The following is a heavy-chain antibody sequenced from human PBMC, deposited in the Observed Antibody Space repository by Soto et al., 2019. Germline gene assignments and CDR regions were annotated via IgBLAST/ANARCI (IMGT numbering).Heavy chain of an antibody. Sequence: GGSLRLSCAASGFTFSDYYMSWIRQAPGKGLEWVSYISSSSSYTNYADSVKGRFTISRDNAKNSLYLQMNSLRAEDTAVYYCASGGGYCSGGSCYSADDWFDPWGQGTLVTVSS. V-gene: IGHV3-11*06. CDR1: GFTFSDYY. CDR2: ISSSSSYT. CDR3: ASGGGYCSGGSCYSADDWFDP. J-gene: IGHJ5*02. D-gene: IGHD2-15*01.